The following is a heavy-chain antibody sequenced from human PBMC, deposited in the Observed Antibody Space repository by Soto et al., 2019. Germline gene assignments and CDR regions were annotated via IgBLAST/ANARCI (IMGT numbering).Heavy chain of an antibody. V-gene: IGHV3-21*01. Sequence: GSLRLSCAASGFTFSSYSMNWVRQAPGKGLEWVSSISSSSSYIYYADSVKGRFTISRDNAKNSLYLQMNSLRAEDTAVYYCARSTVGIAAADNWFDPWGQGTLVTVSS. J-gene: IGHJ5*02. CDR1: GFTFSSYS. CDR3: ARSTVGIAAADNWFDP. CDR2: ISSSSSYI. D-gene: IGHD6-13*01.